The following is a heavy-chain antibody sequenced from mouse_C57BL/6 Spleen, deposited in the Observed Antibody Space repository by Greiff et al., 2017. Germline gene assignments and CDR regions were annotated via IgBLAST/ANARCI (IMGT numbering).Heavy chain of an antibody. J-gene: IGHJ4*01. CDR1: GYAFSSSW. V-gene: IGHV1-82*01. D-gene: IGHD1-1*01. Sequence: QVQLQQPGPELVKPGASVKISCKASGYAFSSSWMNWVKQRPGKGLEWIGRIDPGDGDTNYNGKFKGKATLTADKSSSTTYMQLSSLTSEDSAVYFCARMWYYYGSSYKDYAMDYWGQGTSVTVSS. CDR2: IDPGDGDT. CDR3: ARMWYYYGSSYKDYAMDY.